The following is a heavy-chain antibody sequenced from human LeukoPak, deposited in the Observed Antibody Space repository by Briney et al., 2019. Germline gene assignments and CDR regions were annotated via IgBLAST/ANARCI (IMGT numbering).Heavy chain of an antibody. J-gene: IGHJ4*02. CDR1: GGSISSSSFY. D-gene: IGHD3/OR15-3a*01. CDR3: ARQELGLTY. CDR2: IYYSGST. V-gene: IGHV4-39*01. Sequence: SETLSLTCTVSGGSISSSSFYWGWIRQPPGKGLEWLGSIYYSGSTYYTPSLKSRVTISVDTSKNQFSLKLSSVTAADTAVYFCARQELGLTYWGQGTLVTVSS.